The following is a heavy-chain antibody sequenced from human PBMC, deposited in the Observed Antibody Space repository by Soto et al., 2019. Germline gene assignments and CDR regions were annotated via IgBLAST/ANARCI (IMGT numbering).Heavy chain of an antibody. CDR2: VNHTGRT. CDR1: GGTFKSGSNS. J-gene: IGHJ4*02. Sequence: PSETLTLSCTVSGGTFKSGSNSWSWIRQPPGKGLEWAGNVNHTGRTSYNSSIKSRASTSKDTSNNQFFLNLDSVTADDTAVYFCAGYFAYFDSWGQGTLVTVSS. CDR3: AGYFAYFDS. D-gene: IGHD3-9*01. V-gene: IGHV4-61*01.